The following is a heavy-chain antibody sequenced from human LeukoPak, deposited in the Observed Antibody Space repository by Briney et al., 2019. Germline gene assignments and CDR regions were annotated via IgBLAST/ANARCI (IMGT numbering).Heavy chain of an antibody. V-gene: IGHV3-23*01. CDR3: AKDRMITFGGVIAYFDY. J-gene: IGHJ4*02. D-gene: IGHD3-16*02. Sequence: GGSLRLSCAASGVTFSSYAMSWVRPAPGKGVEWVSAISGSGGSTYYADSVKGRFTISRDNSKNTLYLQMNSLRAEDTAVYYCAKDRMITFGGVIAYFDYWGQGTLVTVSS. CDR1: GVTFSSYA. CDR2: ISGSGGST.